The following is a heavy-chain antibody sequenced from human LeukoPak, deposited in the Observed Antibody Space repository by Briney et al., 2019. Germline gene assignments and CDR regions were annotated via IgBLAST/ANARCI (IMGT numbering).Heavy chain of an antibody. CDR3: AKGMSDDYGDSLLFDY. Sequence: GGSLRLSCAASGFTFDDHAMHWVRQAPGKGLEWVSGISWNSGTIGYADSVKGRFTISRDNAKNSLYLQMNSLRAEDTALYYCAKGMSDDYGDSLLFDYWGQGTLVTVSS. J-gene: IGHJ4*02. CDR1: GFTFDDHA. CDR2: ISWNSGTI. V-gene: IGHV3-9*01. D-gene: IGHD4-17*01.